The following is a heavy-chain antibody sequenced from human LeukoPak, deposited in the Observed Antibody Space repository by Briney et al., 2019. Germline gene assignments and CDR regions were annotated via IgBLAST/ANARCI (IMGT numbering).Heavy chain of an antibody. V-gene: IGHV3-48*03. D-gene: IGHD1-26*01. Sequence: PGGSLRLSCAASGSTFSSYEMNWVRQAPGKGLEWVSYISSSGSTIYYADSVKGRFTISRDNAKNSLYLQMNSLRAEDTAVYYCARDPYNGSYGDDYYYYMDVWGKGTTVTISS. CDR2: ISSSGSTI. CDR3: ARDPYNGSYGDDYYYYMDV. CDR1: GSTFSSYE. J-gene: IGHJ6*03.